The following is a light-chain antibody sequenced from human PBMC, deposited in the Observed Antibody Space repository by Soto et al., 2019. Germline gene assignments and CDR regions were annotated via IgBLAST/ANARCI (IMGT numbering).Light chain of an antibody. J-gene: IGKJ1*01. Sequence: EIVMTQSPATLSVSPGERATLYCRASQSVSSNLAWYQQKPGQAPRLLIYGASTRATGIPARLSGSGSGTEFTLTISSLQSEDFAVYYCQQYNNWPQTFGQGTKVDI. CDR3: QQYNNWPQT. CDR1: QSVSSN. V-gene: IGKV3-15*01. CDR2: GAS.